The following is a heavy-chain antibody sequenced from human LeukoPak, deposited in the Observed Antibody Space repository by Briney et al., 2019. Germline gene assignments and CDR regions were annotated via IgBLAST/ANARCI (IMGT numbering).Heavy chain of an antibody. J-gene: IGHJ6*03. Sequence: SETLSLTCTVSGGSISSYYWSWIRQPAGKGLEWIGRIYTSGSTNYNPSLKSRVTMSVDTSKNQISLKLSSVTAADTAVYYCAREYSGYDYLNSYYDMDVWGKGTTVTVSS. CDR3: AREYSGYDYLNSYYDMDV. V-gene: IGHV4-4*07. D-gene: IGHD5-12*01. CDR2: IYTSGST. CDR1: GGSISSYY.